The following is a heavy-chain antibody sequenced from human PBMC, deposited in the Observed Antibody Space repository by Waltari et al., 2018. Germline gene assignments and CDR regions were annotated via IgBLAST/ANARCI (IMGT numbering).Heavy chain of an antibody. J-gene: IGHJ4*02. V-gene: IGHV4-38-2*01. CDR1: GYSISSGYY. D-gene: IGHD2-2*01. CDR2: IYHSGST. CDR3: ARHALSFVDY. Sequence: QVQLQESGPGLVKPSETLSLTCAVSGYSISSGYYWGWIRQPPGKGLEWIGSIYHSGSTYYNPSLKSRVTISVDTSKNQFSLKLSSVTAADTAVYYCARHALSFVDYWGQGTLVTVSS.